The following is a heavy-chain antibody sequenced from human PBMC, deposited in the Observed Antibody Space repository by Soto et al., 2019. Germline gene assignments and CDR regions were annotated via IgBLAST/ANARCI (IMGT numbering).Heavy chain of an antibody. D-gene: IGHD6-19*01. CDR2: IYHSGST. J-gene: IGHJ4*02. V-gene: IGHV4-4*02. Sequence: SETLSLTCAVSGGSISSSNWWSWVRQPPGKGLEWIGEIYHSGSTYYNPSLKSRVTISVDTSKNQFSLKLSSVTAADTAVYYCARHFGGYSSGLDYWGQGTLVTVSS. CDR1: GGSISSSNW. CDR3: ARHFGGYSSGLDY.